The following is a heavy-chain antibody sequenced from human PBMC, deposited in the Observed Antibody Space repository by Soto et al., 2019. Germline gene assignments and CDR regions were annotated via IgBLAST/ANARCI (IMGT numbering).Heavy chain of an antibody. D-gene: IGHD3-3*01. CDR2: IIPIFGST. J-gene: IGHJ5*01. CDR1: GGTFSNSA. CDR3: ARKGDLRSDFWSGSLRGGCFDS. Sequence: QVQLVQSGAEVRKPGSSVKVSCKASGGTFSNSAITWVRQAPGQGLEWVGGIIPIFGSTNYAQKFQGRVTITADESMSTGHMKLSSMTSEDTAVYYCARKGDLRSDFWSGSLRGGCFDSWGQGTLVGVSS. V-gene: IGHV1-69*12.